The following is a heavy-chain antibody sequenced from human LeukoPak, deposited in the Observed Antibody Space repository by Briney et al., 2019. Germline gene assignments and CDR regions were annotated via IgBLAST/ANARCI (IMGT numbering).Heavy chain of an antibody. V-gene: IGHV1-18*01. CDR1: GYTFTSYG. Sequence: ASVKVSCKASGYTFTSYGISWVRQAPGQGLEWMGWISAYNGNTNYAQKLQGRVTMTTDTSTSTAYMELRSLRSDDTAAYYCARELGYSGSYYWDPFDYWGQGTLVTVSS. CDR3: ARELGYSGSYYWDPFDY. D-gene: IGHD1-26*01. CDR2: ISAYNGNT. J-gene: IGHJ4*02.